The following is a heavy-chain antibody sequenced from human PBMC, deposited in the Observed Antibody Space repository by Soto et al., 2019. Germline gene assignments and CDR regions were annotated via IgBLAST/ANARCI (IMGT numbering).Heavy chain of an antibody. J-gene: IGHJ6*03. V-gene: IGHV1-8*01. Sequence: ASVKVSCKASGYTFTSYDINWVRQATGQGLERMGWMNTNSGNTGYAQKFQGRVTMTRNTSISTAYMELSSLRSEDTAVYYCARGVYDFWSAYTSYYYYYMDVWGKGTTVTVSS. CDR1: GYTFTSYD. D-gene: IGHD3-3*01. CDR2: MNTNSGNT. CDR3: ARGVYDFWSAYTSYYYYYMDV.